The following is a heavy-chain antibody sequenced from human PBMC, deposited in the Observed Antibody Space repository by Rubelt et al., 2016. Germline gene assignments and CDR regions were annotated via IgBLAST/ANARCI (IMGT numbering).Heavy chain of an antibody. J-gene: IGHJ6*02. CDR3: ASPPYDILTGYDYYYGMDV. CDR1: GGTFSSYA. D-gene: IGHD3-9*01. CDR2: IIPLFGTA. V-gene: IGHV1-69*06. Sequence: QVQLVQSGAEVKKPGSSVKVSCKASGGTFSSYAIRWVRQAPGQGLEWMGGIIPLFGTANYAQKFQGRVTITADKSTSTAYMELSSLRSEDTAVYYCASPPYDILTGYDYYYGMDVWGQGTTVTVSS.